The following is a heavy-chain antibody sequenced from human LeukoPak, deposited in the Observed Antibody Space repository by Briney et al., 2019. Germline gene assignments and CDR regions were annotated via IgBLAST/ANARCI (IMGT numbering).Heavy chain of an antibody. J-gene: IGHJ4*02. V-gene: IGHV4-34*01. Sequence: PSETLSLTCTVSDGSISNYYWSWIRQPPGKELEWIGGIKHGGFTSYHPSLKGRVTMSEDTSNNQFSLKLTSVTAADTAVYYCARGLGEGYPDYWGPGTLVTVSS. D-gene: IGHD5-24*01. CDR2: IKHGGFT. CDR3: ARGLGEGYPDY. CDR1: DGSISNYY.